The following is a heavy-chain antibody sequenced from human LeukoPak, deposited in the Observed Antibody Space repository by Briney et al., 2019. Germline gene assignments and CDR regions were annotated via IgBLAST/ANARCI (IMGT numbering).Heavy chain of an antibody. CDR3: AKESGKFDY. Sequence: GGSLRLSCVVSGINFADYAMHWVRQPPGKGLEWVSLISADGGSTFSADSEKGRFSISRDNGKNSLYLQMNSLRSEDTAMYYCAKESGKFDYWGQGTLVAVSS. CDR1: GINFADYA. J-gene: IGHJ4*02. V-gene: IGHV3-43*02. CDR2: ISADGGST.